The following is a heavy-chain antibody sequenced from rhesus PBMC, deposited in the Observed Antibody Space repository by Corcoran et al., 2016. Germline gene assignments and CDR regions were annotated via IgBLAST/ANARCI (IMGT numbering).Heavy chain of an antibody. J-gene: IGHJ2*01. V-gene: IGHV1S2*01. CDR3: TRSAGRDWYFDL. CDR2: INPYSGNT. Sequence: QVQLVQSGAEVKKPGSSVKVSCKASGYTFTDYYIHWVRQAPRQGLEWMGWINPYSGNTKYAQKFQGRVTVTRDTSTSKAYMERSSRRAEDTAVYYWTRSAGRDWYFDLWGPGTPITISS. D-gene: IGHD1-44*01. CDR1: GYTFTDYY.